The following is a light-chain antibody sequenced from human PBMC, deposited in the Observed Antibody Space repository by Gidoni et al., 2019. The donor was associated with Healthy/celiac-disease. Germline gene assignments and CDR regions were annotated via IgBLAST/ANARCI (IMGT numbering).Light chain of an antibody. CDR2: DAS. V-gene: IGKV3-11*01. J-gene: IGKJ5*01. CDR1: QSVSSY. Sequence: EIVLTQSPATLSLSPGERATLSCRASQSVSSYLAWYQQKPGQAPRLLIYDASNRATGILARFSGSGSGTDFTLTISSLEPEDFAVYYCQQRSNWPPITFXQXTRLEIK. CDR3: QQRSNWPPIT.